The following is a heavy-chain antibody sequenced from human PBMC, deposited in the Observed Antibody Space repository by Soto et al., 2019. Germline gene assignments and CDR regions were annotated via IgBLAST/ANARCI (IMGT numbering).Heavy chain of an antibody. V-gene: IGHV4-30-2*01. CDR2: IYHRGST. CDR3: AREAVYYFDY. D-gene: IGHD6-19*01. J-gene: IGHJ4*02. CDR1: GGSISTGGYS. Sequence: QVQLQESGSGLVKPSQTLSLTCAVSGGSISTGGYSWSWIRQPPGKGLEWIGYIYHRGSTYYNPSLKSRVNISVDTSKNQFSLKLSSVTAADTAVYYCAREAVYYFDYWGQGTLVTVSS.